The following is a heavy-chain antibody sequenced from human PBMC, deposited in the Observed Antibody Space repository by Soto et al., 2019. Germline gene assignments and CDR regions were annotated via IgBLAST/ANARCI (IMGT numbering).Heavy chain of an antibody. CDR3: AHAYGGRSLY. J-gene: IGHJ4*02. D-gene: IGHD1-26*01. CDR2: IYWDDSK. CDR1: GFSLTTDRVG. V-gene: IGHV2-5*02. Sequence: QITLKESGPTLVKPTQTLTLTCTFSGFSLTTDRVGVGGIRQPPGEALEWLAVIYWDDSKTYRPSLESRLTITQDTSKNQVALTMTNMDALDTATYYWAHAYGGRSLYWGQGTLVTVSS.